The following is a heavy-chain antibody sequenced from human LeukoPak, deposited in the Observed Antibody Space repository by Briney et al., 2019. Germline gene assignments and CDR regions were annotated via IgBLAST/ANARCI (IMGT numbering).Heavy chain of an antibody. CDR2: ISGSGGST. J-gene: IGHJ4*02. CDR1: GFTFSSYE. V-gene: IGHV3-23*01. CDR3: AKIWLGELLRAPFDY. Sequence: GGSLRLSCAASGFTFSSYEMNWVRQAPGKGLEWVSAISGSGGSTYYADSVKGRFTISRDNSKNTLYLQMNSLRAEDTAVYYCAKIWLGELLRAPFDYWGQGTLVTVSS. D-gene: IGHD3-10*01.